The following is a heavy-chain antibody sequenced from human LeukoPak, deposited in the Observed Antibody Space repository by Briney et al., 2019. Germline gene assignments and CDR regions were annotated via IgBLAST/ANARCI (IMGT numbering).Heavy chain of an antibody. CDR3: VRVNCAGDCTSRDWYFDL. CDR1: GFTFSSYA. J-gene: IGHJ2*01. CDR2: ISYDGSNK. V-gene: IGHV3-30*04. D-gene: IGHD2-21*02. Sequence: GGSLRLSCAASGFTFSSYAMHWVRQAPGKGLEWVAVISYDGSNKYYADSVKGRFTISRDNAENTLSLQMNSLRVEDTAVYYRVRVNCAGDCTSRDWYFDLWGRGTLVVVSS.